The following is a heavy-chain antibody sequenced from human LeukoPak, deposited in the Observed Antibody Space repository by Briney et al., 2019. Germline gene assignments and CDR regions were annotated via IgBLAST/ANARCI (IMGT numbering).Heavy chain of an antibody. V-gene: IGHV1-2*02. J-gene: IGHJ4*02. CDR1: GYTFTGYY. CDR3: ARDQNIVVVPAAISFDY. Sequence: VASVKVSCKASGYTFTGYYMHWVRQAPGQGLEWMGWINPNSGGTNYAQKFQGRVTMTRDTSISTAYMELSRLRSDDTAVYYCARDQNIVVVPAAISFDYWGQGTLVTVSS. CDR2: INPNSGGT. D-gene: IGHD2-2*01.